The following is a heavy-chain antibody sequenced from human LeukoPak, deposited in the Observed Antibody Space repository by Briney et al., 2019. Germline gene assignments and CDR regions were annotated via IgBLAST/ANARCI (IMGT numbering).Heavy chain of an antibody. CDR1: GFIFSSYA. J-gene: IGHJ4*02. CDR2: IQTDGNK. CDR3: AKSLSSGSTTCYRYYFEN. D-gene: IGHD3-22*01. Sequence: GGSLRLSCAAAGFIFSSYAMHWVRQAPGKGLEWVSFIQTDGNKTYTESVKGRFTISRENSKNTPYLQMNSLRPEDTAIFFCAKSLSSGSTTCYRYYFENWGQGTLVTVSS. V-gene: IGHV3-30*02.